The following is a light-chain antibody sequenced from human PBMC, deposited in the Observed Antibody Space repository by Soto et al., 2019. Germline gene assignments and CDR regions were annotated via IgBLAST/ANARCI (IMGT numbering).Light chain of an antibody. J-gene: IGKJ1*01. CDR3: QQYGSSPLT. CDR2: GAS. Sequence: EIVLTQSPGTLSLSPGEAATLSCRASQSVTSSYLAWYQQKPGQAPRLLIYGASSRATGIPDRFSGSGSGTDFILTISRLEPEDFAVYYCQQYGSSPLTFGQGTKAEI. CDR1: QSVTSSY. V-gene: IGKV3-20*01.